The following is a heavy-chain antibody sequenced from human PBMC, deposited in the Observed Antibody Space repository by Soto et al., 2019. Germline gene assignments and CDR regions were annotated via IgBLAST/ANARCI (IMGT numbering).Heavy chain of an antibody. J-gene: IGHJ4*02. D-gene: IGHD2-15*01. CDR2: INPSGGST. V-gene: IGHV1-46*01. CDR1: GYTFTSYY. CDR3: ARAGLTMGFDY. Sequence: ASVKVSCKASGYTFTSYYMHWVRQAPGQGLEWMGIINPSGGSTSYAQKFQGRVTMTRDTSISTVYMELSRLRSDDTAVYYCARAGLTMGFDYWGQGTLVTVSS.